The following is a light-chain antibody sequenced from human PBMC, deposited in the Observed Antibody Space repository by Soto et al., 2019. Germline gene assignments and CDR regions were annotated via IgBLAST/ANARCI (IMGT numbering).Light chain of an antibody. V-gene: IGLV2-11*01. CDR1: SSDVGGYNY. CDR2: DVS. Sequence: ALPQPRSVSWAPGQSVTISCPGTSSDVGGYNYVSWYQQHPDKAPKLMIYDVSKRPSGVPDRFSGSKSGNTASLTISGLQAEDEADYYCCSYAGSYTYVFGTGTKVTV. CDR3: CSYAGSYTYV. J-gene: IGLJ1*01.